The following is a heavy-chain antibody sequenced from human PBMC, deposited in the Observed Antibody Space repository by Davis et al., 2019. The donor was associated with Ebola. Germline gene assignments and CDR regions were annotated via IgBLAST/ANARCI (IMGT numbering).Heavy chain of an antibody. V-gene: IGHV1-8*01. J-gene: IGHJ5*02. D-gene: IGHD4-17*01. Sequence: AASVKVSCKASGYTFTSYDINWVRQATGQGLEWMGWMNPNSGNTGYAQKFQGRVTMTRNTSISTAYMELSRLRFDDTAVYYCARDQSTVTTGWFDPWGQGTLVTVSS. CDR1: GYTFTSYD. CDR2: MNPNSGNT. CDR3: ARDQSTVTTGWFDP.